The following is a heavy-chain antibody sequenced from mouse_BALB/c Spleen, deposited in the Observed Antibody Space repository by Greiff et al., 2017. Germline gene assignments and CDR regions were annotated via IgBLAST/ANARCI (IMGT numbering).Heavy chain of an antibody. V-gene: IGHV6-6*02. J-gene: IGHJ4*01. Sequence: EVKLMESGGGLVQPGGSMKLSCVASGFTFSNYWMNWVRQSPEKGLEWVAEIRLKSNNYATHYAESVKGRFTISRDDSKSSVYLQMNNLRAEDTGIYYCTLYGGYAMDYWGQGTSVTVSS. CDR3: TLYGGYAMDY. D-gene: IGHD1-1*01. CDR1: GFTFSNYW. CDR2: IRLKSNNYAT.